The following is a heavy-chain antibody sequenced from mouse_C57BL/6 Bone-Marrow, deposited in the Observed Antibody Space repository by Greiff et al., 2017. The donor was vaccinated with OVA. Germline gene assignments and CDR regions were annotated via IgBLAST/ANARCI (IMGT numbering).Heavy chain of an antibody. CDR3: AREDGYPFAY. CDR2: ISYDGSN. J-gene: IGHJ3*01. V-gene: IGHV3-6*01. Sequence: DVKLQESGPGLVKPSQSLSLTCSVTGYSITSGYYWNWIRQFPGNKLEWMGYISYDGSNNYNPSLKNRISITRDTSKNQFFLKLNSVTTEDTATYYCAREDGYPFAYWGQGTLVTVSA. D-gene: IGHD2-3*01. CDR1: GYSITSGYY.